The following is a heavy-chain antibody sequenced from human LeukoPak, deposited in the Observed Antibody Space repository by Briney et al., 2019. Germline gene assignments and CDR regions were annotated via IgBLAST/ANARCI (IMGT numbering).Heavy chain of an antibody. CDR2: IYSGGST. D-gene: IGHD6-13*01. CDR3: ARSSRYSSSWNYYYYYMDV. V-gene: IGHV3-53*01. J-gene: IGHJ6*03. Sequence: PGGSLRLSCAASGFTVSSNYMSWVRQAPGKGLEWVSVIYSGGSTYYADSVKGRFTISRDNSKNTLYLQMNSLRAEDTAVYYCARSSRYSSSWNYYYYYMDVWGKGTTVTISS. CDR1: GFTVSSNY.